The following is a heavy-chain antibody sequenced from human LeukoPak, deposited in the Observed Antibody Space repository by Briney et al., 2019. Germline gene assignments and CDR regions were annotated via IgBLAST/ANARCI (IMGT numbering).Heavy chain of an antibody. CDR3: ARELDYDFWSGFSNDNWLAP. Sequence: SETLSLTCTVSGGSISSGGYYWSWLRQHPGKGLEWIGYIYYSGSTYYNPSLKSRLTISVDTSKNQFSLKLSSVTAADTAVYYCARELDYDFWSGFSNDNWLAPWGQGTLVTVSS. J-gene: IGHJ5*02. CDR2: IYYSGST. V-gene: IGHV4-31*03. D-gene: IGHD3-3*01. CDR1: GGSISSGGYY.